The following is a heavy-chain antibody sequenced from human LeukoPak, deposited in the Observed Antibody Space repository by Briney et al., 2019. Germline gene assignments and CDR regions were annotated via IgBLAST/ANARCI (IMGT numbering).Heavy chain of an antibody. D-gene: IGHD2-2*02. V-gene: IGHV4-38-2*01. CDR1: GYSISSGYY. CDR3: ARGLGPDCSSTSCYTPFDY. Sequence: SETLSLTCAVSGYSISSGYYWGWIRQPPGKGLEWIGEINHSGSTNYNPSLKSRVTISVDTSKNQFSLKLSSVTAADTAVYYCARGLGPDCSSTSCYTPFDYWGQGTLVTVSS. CDR2: INHSGST. J-gene: IGHJ4*02.